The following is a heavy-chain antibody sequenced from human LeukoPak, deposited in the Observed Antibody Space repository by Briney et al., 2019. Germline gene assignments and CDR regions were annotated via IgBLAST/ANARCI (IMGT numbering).Heavy chain of an antibody. D-gene: IGHD6-13*01. V-gene: IGHV3-30*02. J-gene: IGHJ1*01. CDR2: IRCDGSNK. Sequence: GGALRLSCAASGFPFSSYGMHWVRQAPGKGLEYVAFIRCDGSNKYYVHSVKRRFPISSHNSNNTRSQQMNIRRTEHRAVCYCAKYRQRLVAGGGYWGQGTGVTVSA. CDR1: GFPFSSYG. CDR3: AKYRQRLVAGGGY.